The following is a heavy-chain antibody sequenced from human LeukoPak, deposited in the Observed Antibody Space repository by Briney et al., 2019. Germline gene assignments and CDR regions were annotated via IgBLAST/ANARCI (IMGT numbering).Heavy chain of an antibody. CDR1: GLTFSGYY. CDR3: ARGHYGMDV. Sequence: GGSLRLSCAASGLTFSGYYMSWIRQAPEKGLEWVSYISTIGTTIYYADSVKGRFTISRDNAKNSLFLQMNSLRAEDTAVYYCARGHYGMDVWGQGTTVTVSS. J-gene: IGHJ6*02. CDR2: ISTIGTTI. V-gene: IGHV3-11*01.